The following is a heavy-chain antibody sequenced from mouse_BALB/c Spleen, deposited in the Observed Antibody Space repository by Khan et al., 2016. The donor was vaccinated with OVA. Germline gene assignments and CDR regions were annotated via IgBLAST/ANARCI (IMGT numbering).Heavy chain of an antibody. J-gene: IGHJ2*01. CDR1: GYTFTTYW. V-gene: IGHV1-7*01. Sequence: QIQLVQSGTELAKPGASVKMSCEASGYTFTTYWMHWVKQRPGQGLEWIGYINPTSGYTDYNEKFKDKATLSADKSSSTAYMQLSSLTSEDSAVYYCARDRIDYWGQGTTLTVSS. CDR3: ARDRIDY. CDR2: INPTSGYT.